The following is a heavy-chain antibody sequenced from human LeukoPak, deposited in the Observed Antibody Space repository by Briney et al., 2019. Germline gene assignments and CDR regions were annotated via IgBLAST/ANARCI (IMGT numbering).Heavy chain of an antibody. J-gene: IGHJ2*01. Sequence: GASVKVSCKASGGTFSRYVISWVRQAPGQGLEWMGGIIPPFGTAHYAQKFQDRLTITADESATTVYMEMSSLRSEDTAMYYCAKEGVTALVTGCLNLWGRGTLVTVAA. V-gene: IGHV1-69*13. CDR2: IIPPFGTA. D-gene: IGHD5-18*01. CDR1: GGTFSRYV. CDR3: AKEGVTALVTGCLNL.